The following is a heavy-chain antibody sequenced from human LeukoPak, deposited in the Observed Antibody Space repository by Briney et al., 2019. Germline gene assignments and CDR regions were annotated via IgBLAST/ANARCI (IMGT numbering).Heavy chain of an antibody. CDR3: ARDFGWGGALDI. Sequence: GGSLRLSCAASGFPFSKYTMNWVRRAPGKGLEWVSLITSSSTYVESADSVKGRFTISRDNVKNSLSLQMNSLRADDTAVYYCARDFGWGGALDIWGQGTMVTVSS. D-gene: IGHD6-19*01. V-gene: IGHV3-21*01. CDR2: ITSSSTYV. CDR1: GFPFSKYT. J-gene: IGHJ3*02.